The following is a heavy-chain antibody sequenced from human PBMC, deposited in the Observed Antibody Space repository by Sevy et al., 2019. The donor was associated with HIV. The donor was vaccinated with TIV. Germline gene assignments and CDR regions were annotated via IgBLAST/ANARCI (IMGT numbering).Heavy chain of an antibody. CDR3: ARDDYGDLHDAFDI. D-gene: IGHD4-17*01. Sequence: ASVKVSCKASGYTFTSYGISWVRQAPGQGLEWMGWISAYNGNTNYAQRLQGRVTMTTDTSTSTAYMELRSLRSDDTAVYYCARDDYGDLHDAFDIWGQGTMVTVS. V-gene: IGHV1-18*01. CDR1: GYTFTSYG. J-gene: IGHJ3*02. CDR2: ISAYNGNT.